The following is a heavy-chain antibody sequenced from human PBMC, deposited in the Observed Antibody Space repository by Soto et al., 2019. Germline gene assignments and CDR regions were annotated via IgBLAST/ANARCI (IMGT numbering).Heavy chain of an antibody. V-gene: IGHV3-33*01. D-gene: IGHD6-13*01. Sequence: GGSLRLSCAASGFTFSSYGMHWVRQAPGKGLEWVAVIWYDGSNKYYADSVKGRFTISRDNSKNTLYLQMNSLRAEDTAVYYCARDYQLTAAGTYYYYYYYMDVWGKGTTVTVSS. CDR2: IWYDGSNK. J-gene: IGHJ6*03. CDR1: GFTFSSYG. CDR3: ARDYQLTAAGTYYYYYYYMDV.